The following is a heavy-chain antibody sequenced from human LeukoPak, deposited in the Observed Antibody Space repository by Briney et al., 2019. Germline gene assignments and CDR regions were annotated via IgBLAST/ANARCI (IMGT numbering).Heavy chain of an antibody. V-gene: IGHV3-30-3*01. Sequence: GGSLRLSCAASGFTFSSYAMHWVRQAPGKGLEWVAVISYDGSNKYYADSVKGRFTISRDNAKNSLYLQMNSLRDEDTAVYYCARDEVLRYFDWFDSYYGMDVWGQGTTVTVSS. CDR2: ISYDGSNK. D-gene: IGHD3-9*01. CDR1: GFTFSSYA. CDR3: ARDEVLRYFDWFDSYYGMDV. J-gene: IGHJ6*02.